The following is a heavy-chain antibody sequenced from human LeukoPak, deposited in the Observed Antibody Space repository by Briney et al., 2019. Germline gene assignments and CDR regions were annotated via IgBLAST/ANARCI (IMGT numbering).Heavy chain of an antibody. CDR1: GFTFSSYA. V-gene: IGHV3-30*04. CDR3: AKDQQWLASPFDY. CDR2: ISYDGSNK. J-gene: IGHJ4*02. D-gene: IGHD6-19*01. Sequence: GGSLRLSCAASGFTFSSYAMHWVRQAPGKGLEWVAVISYDGSNKYYADSVKGRFTISRDNSKNTLYLQMNGLRAEDTAVYYCAKDQQWLASPFDYWGQGTLVTVSS.